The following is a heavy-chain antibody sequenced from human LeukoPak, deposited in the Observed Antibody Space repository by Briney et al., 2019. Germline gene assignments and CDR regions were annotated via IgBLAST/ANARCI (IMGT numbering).Heavy chain of an antibody. Sequence: SETLSLTCAVSGYSISSSNWWGWIRQPPGKGLEWIGSIYYSGSTYYNPSLKSRVTISVDTSKNQFSLKLSSVTAADTAVYYCAILRYYYDSSGYRYFQHWGQGTLVTVSS. CDR1: GYSISSSNW. V-gene: IGHV4-38-2*01. CDR3: AILRYYYDSSGYRYFQH. D-gene: IGHD3-22*01. J-gene: IGHJ1*01. CDR2: IYYSGST.